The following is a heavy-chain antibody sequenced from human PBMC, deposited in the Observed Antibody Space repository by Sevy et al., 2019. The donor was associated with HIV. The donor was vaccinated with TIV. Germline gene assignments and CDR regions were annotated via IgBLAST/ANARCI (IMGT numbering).Heavy chain of an antibody. D-gene: IGHD3-16*01. CDR3: ARDGLGGFAQTLDV. Sequence: GRSLRLSCAAFGFTFSSYTMHWVRQAPGKGLEWVAVISYDGSNKYYADSVKGRFTISRDNSKNTLYLQMNSLRAEDTAVYYCARDGLGGFAQTLDVWGQGTTVTVSS. J-gene: IGHJ6*02. CDR2: ISYDGSNK. V-gene: IGHV3-30*04. CDR1: GFTFSSYT.